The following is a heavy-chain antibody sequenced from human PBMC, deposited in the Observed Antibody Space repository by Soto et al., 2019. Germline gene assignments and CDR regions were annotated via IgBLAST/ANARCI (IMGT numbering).Heavy chain of an antibody. V-gene: IGHV3-49*04. J-gene: IGHJ4*02. CDR3: TRSMAIDFDS. CDR2: IRRKGYGGTT. CDR1: GFNFGAYA. D-gene: IGHD3-10*01. Sequence: LRLSCSASGFNFGAYAMSWVRQAPGKGLEWVGFIRRKGYGGTTNYAASVKGRFTISRDDSKSIAYLQMNSLKIEDTAIYYCTRSMAIDFDSWGQGTLVTVSS.